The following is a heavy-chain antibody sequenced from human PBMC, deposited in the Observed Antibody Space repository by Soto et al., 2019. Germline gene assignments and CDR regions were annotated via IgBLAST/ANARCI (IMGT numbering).Heavy chain of an antibody. V-gene: IGHV1-18*01. CDR3: ARGGTIFGVVPLHWFDP. CDR1: GYTFTSYG. J-gene: IGHJ5*02. CDR2: ISAYNGNT. Sequence: ASVKVSCKASGYTFTSYGISWVRQAPGQGLEWMGWISAYNGNTNYAQELQGRVTMTTDTSTSTAYMELRSLRSDDTAVYYCARGGTIFGVVPLHWFDPWGQGTLVTVSS. D-gene: IGHD3-3*01.